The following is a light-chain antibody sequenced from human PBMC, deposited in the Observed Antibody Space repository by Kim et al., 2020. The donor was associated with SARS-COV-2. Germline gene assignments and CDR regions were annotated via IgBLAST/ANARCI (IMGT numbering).Light chain of an antibody. Sequence: SYELTQPLSVSVAPGQTVRITCGGNNIGGHSVHWYQQKPGQAPVLVIYYYSDRPSGIPERFSGSKAATTATLTISRVEAGDEVDYYCQVWDTDTDDYVFGTGTEVTVL. J-gene: IGLJ1*01. CDR3: QVWDTDTDDYV. CDR2: YYS. CDR1: NIGGHS. V-gene: IGLV3-21*01.